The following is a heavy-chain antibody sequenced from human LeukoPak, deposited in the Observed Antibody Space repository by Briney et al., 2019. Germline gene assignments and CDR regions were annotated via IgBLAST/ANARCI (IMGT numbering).Heavy chain of an antibody. Sequence: GGSLRLSCAASGFTFSSYAMSWVRQAPGKGLEWVSAISGSGGSTYYADSVKGRFTISRDNSKNTLYLQMNSLRAEDTAVYYCAKGQKYYDILTGYSGDYFDYWGQGTLGTVSS. CDR3: AKGQKYYDILTGYSGDYFDY. J-gene: IGHJ4*02. D-gene: IGHD3-9*01. CDR2: ISGSGGST. V-gene: IGHV3-23*01. CDR1: GFTFSSYA.